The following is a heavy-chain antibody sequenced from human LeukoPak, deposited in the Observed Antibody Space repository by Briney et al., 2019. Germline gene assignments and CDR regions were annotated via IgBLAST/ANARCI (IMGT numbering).Heavy chain of an antibody. CDR2: ILYSGST. J-gene: IGHJ5*02. Sequence: SETLSLTCTVSGGSISSSSYFWGWIRQPPGKGLEWIGSILYSGSTYYSPSLKSRVTISVDTSKNQFSLKLTSVTAAGTAVYYCARGRGEGRGIALIRGVRAPSYNWFDPWGHGTLVTVSS. V-gene: IGHV4-39*07. CDR1: GGSISSSSYF. CDR3: ARGRGEGRGIALIRGVRAPSYNWFDP. D-gene: IGHD3-10*01.